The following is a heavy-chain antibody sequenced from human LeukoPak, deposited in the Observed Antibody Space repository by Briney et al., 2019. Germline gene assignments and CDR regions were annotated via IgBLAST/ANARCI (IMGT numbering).Heavy chain of an antibody. CDR1: GYTFTSYG. D-gene: IGHD3-9*01. Sequence: ASVKVSFKASGYTFTSYGISWVRQAPGQGLEGMGWISAYNGNTNYAQKLQGRVTMTTDTSTSTAYMELRSLRSDDTAVYYCARYRSGGDDILTGYYRADWFDPWGQGTLVTVSS. CDR2: ISAYNGNT. CDR3: ARYRSGGDDILTGYYRADWFDP. V-gene: IGHV1-18*04. J-gene: IGHJ5*02.